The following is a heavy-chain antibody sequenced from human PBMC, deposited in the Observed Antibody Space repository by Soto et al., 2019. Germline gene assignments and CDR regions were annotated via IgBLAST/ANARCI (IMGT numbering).Heavy chain of an antibody. CDR1: GFTFSNFW. V-gene: IGHV3-7*01. J-gene: IGHJ4*02. Sequence: PGGSLRLSCTASGFTFSNFWMDWVRQAPGQGLEWVANINPDGTERRYVDSVKGRFTISRDNAKNSLYLQMSSLTAEDSALYYCSRSLDSWGQGTRVTVS. CDR3: SRSLDS. CDR2: INPDGTER.